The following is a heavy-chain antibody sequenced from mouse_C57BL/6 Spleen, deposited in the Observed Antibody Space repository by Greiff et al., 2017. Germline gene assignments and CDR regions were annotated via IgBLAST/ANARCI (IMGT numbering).Heavy chain of an antibody. J-gene: IGHJ3*01. D-gene: IGHD1-1*01. V-gene: IGHV1-39*01. CDR2: INPNYGTI. CDR3: ARSNYGSSYIAY. CDR1: GYSFTDYN. Sequence: VQLKESGPELVKPGASVKISCKASGYSFTDYNMNWVKQSNGKSLEWIGVINPNYGTISYNQKFKGKATLTVDQSSSTAYMQLNSLTSEDSAVYYCARSNYGSSYIAYWGQGTLVTVSA.